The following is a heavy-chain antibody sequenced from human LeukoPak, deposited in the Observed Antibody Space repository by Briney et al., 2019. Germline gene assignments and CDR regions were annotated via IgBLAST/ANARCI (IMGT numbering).Heavy chain of an antibody. J-gene: IGHJ4*02. CDR2: IIPIFGTA. D-gene: IGHD3-22*01. CDR3: ARDGGDYYDSSGYRH. CDR1: GGTFSSYA. V-gene: IGHV1-69*05. Sequence: GPSVKVSCKASGGTFSSYAISWVRQAPGQGLEWMGRIIPIFGTANYAQKFQGRVTITTDESTSTAYMELSSLRSEDTAVYYCARDGGDYYDSSGYRHWGQGTLVTVSS.